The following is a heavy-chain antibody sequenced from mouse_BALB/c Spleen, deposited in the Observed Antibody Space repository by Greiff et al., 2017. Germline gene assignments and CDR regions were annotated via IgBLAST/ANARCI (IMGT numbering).Heavy chain of an antibody. CDR1: GFTFSSYA. J-gene: IGHJ2*01. D-gene: IGHD2-3*01. V-gene: IGHV5-6-5*01. Sequence: EVQRVESGGGLVKPGGSLKLSCAASGFTFSSYAMSWVRQTPEKRLEWVASISSGGSTYYPDSVKGRFTISRDNARNILYLQMSSLRSEDTAMYYCAGGNGYYAFDDWGQGTTLTVSS. CDR3: AGGNGYYAFDD. CDR2: ISSGGST.